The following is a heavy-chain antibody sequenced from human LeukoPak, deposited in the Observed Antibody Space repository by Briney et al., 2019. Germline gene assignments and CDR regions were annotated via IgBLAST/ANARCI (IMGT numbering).Heavy chain of an antibody. CDR2: INPNSGGT. CDR3: ARGPYYDFWSGYLGSDNWFDP. CDR1: GYTFTGYY. J-gene: IGHJ5*02. Sequence: ASVKVSCKASGYTFTGYYMHWVRQAPGQGLEWIGWINPNSGGTNYAQKFQGRVTMTRDTSISTAYMELSRLRSDDTAVYYCARGPYYDFWSGYLGSDNWFDPWGQGTLVTVSS. D-gene: IGHD3-3*01. V-gene: IGHV1-2*02.